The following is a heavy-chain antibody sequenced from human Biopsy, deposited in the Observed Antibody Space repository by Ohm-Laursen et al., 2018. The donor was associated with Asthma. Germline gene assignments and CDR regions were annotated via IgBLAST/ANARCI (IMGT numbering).Heavy chain of an antibody. J-gene: IGHJ3*01. V-gene: IGHV1-3*01. Sequence: SVKVSCKASGYTFIHFAIHWVRQAPGQRLEWLGRINAGDGNTKYSQRFQGRVTITRDTSASTAYMDLRSLRSEDTAMYYCARTYYDFLTGQVNDAFALWGQGTMVTVSS. CDR1: GYTFIHFA. CDR2: INAGDGNT. CDR3: ARTYYDFLTGQVNDAFAL. D-gene: IGHD3-9*01.